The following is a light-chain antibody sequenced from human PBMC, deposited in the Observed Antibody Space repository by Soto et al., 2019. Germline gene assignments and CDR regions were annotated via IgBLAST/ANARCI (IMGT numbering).Light chain of an antibody. Sequence: DIQMTQSPSTLSASVGDRVTITCRASQSVSTWLAWYQQKPGKAPKLLIHKASILENGVPSRFSGSGSGTDYTLIISSLQPDDFATYYCHQYHIYPVTFGGGTKVEIK. CDR3: HQYHIYPVT. J-gene: IGKJ4*01. CDR1: QSVSTW. CDR2: KAS. V-gene: IGKV1-5*03.